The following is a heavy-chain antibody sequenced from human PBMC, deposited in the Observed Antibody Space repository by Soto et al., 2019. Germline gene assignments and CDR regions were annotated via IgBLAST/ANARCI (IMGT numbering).Heavy chain of an antibody. D-gene: IGHD3-10*01. CDR2: ISGSGGST. Sequence: EVQLLESGGGLVQPGGSLRLSCAASGFNFSSYAMSLGRQAPGKGLEGGSAISGSGGSTYYADSVKGRFTISRDNSKNTLYLQMNSLRAEDTAVYYCAKDGSGSYSVYDYWGQGTLVTVSS. CDR1: GFNFSSYA. CDR3: AKDGSGSYSVYDY. J-gene: IGHJ4*02. V-gene: IGHV3-23*01.